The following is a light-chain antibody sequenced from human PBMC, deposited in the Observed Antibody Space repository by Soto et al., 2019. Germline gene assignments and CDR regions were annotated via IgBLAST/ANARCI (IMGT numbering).Light chain of an antibody. CDR2: ETS. CDR3: FSFTSTNTHV. V-gene: IGLV2-23*01. Sequence: QSALTQPASVSGSPGQSVTISCTGTSSDFGSYKFVSWYQHHPGKVPKVIIYETSKRPSGVSDRFSGSKSGNTASLTISGRQAEDEAEYYCFSFTSTNTHVFGSGTKLTVL. J-gene: IGLJ1*01. CDR1: SSDFGSYKF.